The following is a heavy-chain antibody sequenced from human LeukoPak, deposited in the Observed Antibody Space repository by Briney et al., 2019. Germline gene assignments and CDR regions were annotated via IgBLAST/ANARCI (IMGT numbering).Heavy chain of an antibody. J-gene: IGHJ5*02. D-gene: IGHD3-10*01. V-gene: IGHV4-34*01. CDR2: INHSGST. Sequence: SETLSLTCAVYGGSFSGYYWSWIRQPPGKGLEWIGEINHSGSTNYNPSLKSRVTISVDTSKNQFSLKLSSVTAADTAVYYCARESNYHGSGTGWFDPWGQGTLVAVSS. CDR1: GGSFSGYY. CDR3: ARESNYHGSGTGWFDP.